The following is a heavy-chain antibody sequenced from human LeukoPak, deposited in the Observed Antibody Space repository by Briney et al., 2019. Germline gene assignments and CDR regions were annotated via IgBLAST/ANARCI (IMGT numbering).Heavy chain of an antibody. V-gene: IGHV3-66*01. Sequence: GGSLRLSCAASGFTVSSNYMSWVRQAPGKGLEWVSVIYSGGSTYYADSVKGRFTISRDNSKNTLYLQMNSLRAEDTAVYYCARDNPSIAVAESWGQGTLVTVSS. D-gene: IGHD6-19*01. CDR1: GFTVSSNY. J-gene: IGHJ5*02. CDR3: ARDNPSIAVAES. CDR2: IYSGGST.